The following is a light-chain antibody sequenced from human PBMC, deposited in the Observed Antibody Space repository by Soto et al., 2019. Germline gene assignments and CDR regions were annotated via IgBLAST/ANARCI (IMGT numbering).Light chain of an antibody. Sequence: DIQMTQSPSSLSASVGDTVTITCRASQGISNSLAWFQQKPGRVPQFLIYAASTLQPGVPPRFSGSGSRTDFTLTISGLQPEDVATYYCQSYNRAPLHFGPGTRVEIK. CDR2: AAS. CDR3: QSYNRAPLH. CDR1: QGISNS. V-gene: IGKV1-27*01. J-gene: IGKJ3*01.